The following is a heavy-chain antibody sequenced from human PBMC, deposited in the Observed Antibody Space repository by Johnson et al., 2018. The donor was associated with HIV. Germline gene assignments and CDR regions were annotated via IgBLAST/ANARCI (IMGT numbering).Heavy chain of an antibody. V-gene: IGHV3-11*04. Sequence: QVQLVESGGGLVKPGGSLRLSCAASGFIFSDYCMSWIRQAPGKGLEWVSYISSSGDTTYYADSVKGRFTISRDNAKNSLYLKMNSLRAEDTAVYYCARPDSSSARAHDAFDIWGQGTMVTVSS. CDR2: ISSSGDTT. CDR3: ARPDSSSARAHDAFDI. CDR1: GFIFSDYC. D-gene: IGHD6-6*01. J-gene: IGHJ3*02.